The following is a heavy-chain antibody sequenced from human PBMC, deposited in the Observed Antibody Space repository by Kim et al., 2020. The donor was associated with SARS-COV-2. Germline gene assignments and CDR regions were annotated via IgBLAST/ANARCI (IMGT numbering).Heavy chain of an antibody. V-gene: IGHV6-1*01. Sequence: YAVAVKSRITINPDTSKNQFSLQLNSVTPEDTAVYYCARDPRLNGFGFDYWGQGTLVTVS. J-gene: IGHJ4*02. D-gene: IGHD3-10*01. CDR3: ARDPRLNGFGFDY.